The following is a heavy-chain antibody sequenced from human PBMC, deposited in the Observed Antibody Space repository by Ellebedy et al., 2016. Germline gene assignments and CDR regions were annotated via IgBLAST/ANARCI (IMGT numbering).Heavy chain of an antibody. J-gene: IGHJ4*02. V-gene: IGHV4-39*07. CDR2: IYYSGST. CDR1: GGSISSSSYY. D-gene: IGHD7-27*01. Sequence: SETLSLXCTVSGGSISSSSYYWGWIRQPPGKGLEWIGSIYYSGSTYYNPSLKSRVTISVDTSKNQFSLKLSSVTAADTAVYYCARAPPNWDPDYWGQGTLVTVSS. CDR3: ARAPPNWDPDY.